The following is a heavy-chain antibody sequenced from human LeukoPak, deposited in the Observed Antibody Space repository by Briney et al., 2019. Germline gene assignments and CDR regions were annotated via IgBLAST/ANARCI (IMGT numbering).Heavy chain of an antibody. CDR3: ARAPRHDFAYYYYYMDV. V-gene: IGHV4-39*01. J-gene: IGHJ6*03. D-gene: IGHD3-3*01. Sequence: PSETLSLTCTVSGGSISSSSYYWAWIRQPPGKGLEWIGSIYYSGSTYYNPSLKSRVTISVDTSKNQFSLKLSSVTAADTAVYYCARAPRHDFAYYYYYMDVWGKGTTVTVSS. CDR1: GGSISSSSYY. CDR2: IYYSGST.